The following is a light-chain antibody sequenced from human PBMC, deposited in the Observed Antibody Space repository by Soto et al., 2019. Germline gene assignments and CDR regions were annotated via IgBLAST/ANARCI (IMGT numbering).Light chain of an antibody. V-gene: IGLV2-14*01. CDR3: TSFTTSCIWV. Sequence: QSVLTQTASVSGSPGQSITIPCTGTSSDVGIYNYVSRYQQQPGKAPKLIICEVYNRPSGVSNRSSGSKSGNPASLTISGLRPEDEADYYCTSFTTSCIWVFGGGTKGTVL. J-gene: IGLJ3*02. CDR1: SSDVGIYNY. CDR2: EVY.